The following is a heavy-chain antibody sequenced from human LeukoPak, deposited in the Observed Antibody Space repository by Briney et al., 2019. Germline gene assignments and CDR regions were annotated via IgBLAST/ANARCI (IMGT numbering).Heavy chain of an antibody. CDR2: IIPIFGTA. CDR3: ARRDLEATPFDY. V-gene: IGHV1-69*01. D-gene: IGHD2-15*01. J-gene: IGHJ4*02. CDR1: GGTFSSYA. Sequence: SVKVSCKASGGTFSSYAISWVRQAPGQGLEWMGGIIPIFGTANYAQKFQGRVTITADESTSTAYMELSSLRSEDTAVYYCARRDLEATPFDYWGQGTLVTASS.